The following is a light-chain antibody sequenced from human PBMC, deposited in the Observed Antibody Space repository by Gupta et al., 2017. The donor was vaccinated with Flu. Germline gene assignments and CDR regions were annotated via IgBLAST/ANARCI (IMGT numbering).Light chain of an antibody. CDR1: SSNIGSNY. J-gene: IGLJ3*02. Sequence: QSVLTQPPSASGTPGQRVTISCSGSSSNIGSNYVYWYQQLPGTAPKLLIYTNNQRPSGVPDRFSGSTSGTSASLATSGLRSEDEADYYCAAWDASMSGRWVFGGGTKLTVL. CDR2: TNN. V-gene: IGLV1-47*01. CDR3: AAWDASMSGRWV.